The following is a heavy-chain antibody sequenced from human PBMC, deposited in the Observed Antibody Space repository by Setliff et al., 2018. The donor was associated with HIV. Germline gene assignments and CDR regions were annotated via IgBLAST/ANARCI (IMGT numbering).Heavy chain of an antibody. CDR3: ARDLNWAFDY. J-gene: IGHJ4*02. CDR1: GFTFSSYS. CDR2: IKEDGSDK. Sequence: GGSLRLSCAASGFTFSSYSMNWVRQAPGKGLEWVANIKEDGSDKYYVDSVKGRFTISRDNAKNSLSLQMNSLRDEDTAVYYCARDLNWAFDYWGQGTLVTVSS. V-gene: IGHV3-7*03. D-gene: IGHD1-1*01.